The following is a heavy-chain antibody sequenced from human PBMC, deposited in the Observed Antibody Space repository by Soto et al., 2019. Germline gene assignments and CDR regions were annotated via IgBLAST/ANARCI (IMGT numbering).Heavy chain of an antibody. CDR1: GGSISSYY. Sequence: SETLSLTCTVSGGSISSYYWSWIRQPPGKGLEWIGEINHSGSTNYNPSLKSRVTISVDTSKNQFSLKLSSVTAADTAVYYCARLNYDSSGYYLGGLDEWGQGTLVTVSS. CDR3: ARLNYDSSGYYLGGLDE. J-gene: IGHJ4*02. D-gene: IGHD3-22*01. CDR2: INHSGST. V-gene: IGHV4-34*01.